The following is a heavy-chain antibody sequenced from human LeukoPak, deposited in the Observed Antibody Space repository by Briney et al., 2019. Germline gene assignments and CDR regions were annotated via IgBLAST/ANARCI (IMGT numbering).Heavy chain of an antibody. D-gene: IGHD6-19*01. CDR1: GYTFTSYD. CDR2: MNPNSGNT. J-gene: IGHJ4*02. Sequence: ASVKVSCKASGYTFTSYDINWVRQAAGQGLEWMGWMNPNSGNTGYAQKFQGRVTMTRNTSISTAYMELSSLRSEDTAVYYCARGPYSSGWYWVYWGQGTLVTVSS. CDR3: ARGPYSSGWYWVY. V-gene: IGHV1-8*01.